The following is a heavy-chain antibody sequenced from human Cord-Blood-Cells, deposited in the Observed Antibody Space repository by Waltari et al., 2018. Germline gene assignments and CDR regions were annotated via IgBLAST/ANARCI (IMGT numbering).Heavy chain of an antibody. Sequence: QMQLQESGPGLVKPSETLSLTCAVSGYSISSGYYWGWLRQPPGKGLEWIGSIYHSGSTYYNPSLKSRVTISVDTSKNQFSLKLSSVTAADTAVYYCARKYYYGSGSYSYYFDYWGQGTLVTVSS. V-gene: IGHV4-38-2*01. D-gene: IGHD3-10*01. CDR3: ARKYYYGSGSYSYYFDY. J-gene: IGHJ4*02. CDR1: GYSISSGYY. CDR2: IYHSGST.